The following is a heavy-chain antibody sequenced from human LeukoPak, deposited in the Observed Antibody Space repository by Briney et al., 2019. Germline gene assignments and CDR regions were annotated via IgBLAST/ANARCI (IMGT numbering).Heavy chain of an antibody. CDR1: GFTFSSYG. Sequence: QPGGSLRLSCAASGFTFSSYGMHWVRQAPGKGLEWVAVISYDGSNKYYADSVKGRFTISRDNSKNTLYLQMNSLRAEDTAVYYCAKGDLGQQWLISYYYYGMDVWGQGTTVTVSS. CDR2: ISYDGSNK. D-gene: IGHD6-19*01. CDR3: AKGDLGQQWLISYYYYGMDV. J-gene: IGHJ6*02. V-gene: IGHV3-30*18.